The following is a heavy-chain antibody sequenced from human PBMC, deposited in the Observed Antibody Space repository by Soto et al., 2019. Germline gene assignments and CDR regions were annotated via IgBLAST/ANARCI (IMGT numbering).Heavy chain of an antibody. Sequence: QVQLQESGPGLVKPSQTLSLTCTVSGGSISSGGYYWSWLRQHPGKGLEWIGYIFDSGTTYYNPSPKSRVTISVDPSKSQFSLRLTSVTATDTAVNYCASQASGWYPDYWGQGTLVTVSS. D-gene: IGHD6-19*01. CDR1: GGSISSGGYY. CDR2: IFDSGTT. J-gene: IGHJ4*02. CDR3: ASQASGWYPDY. V-gene: IGHV4-31*03.